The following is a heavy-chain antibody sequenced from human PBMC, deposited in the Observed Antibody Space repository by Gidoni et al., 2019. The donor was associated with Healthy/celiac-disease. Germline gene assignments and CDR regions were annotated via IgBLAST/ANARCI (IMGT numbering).Heavy chain of an antibody. CDR2: ISSSSSYI. D-gene: IGHD1-26*01. V-gene: IGHV3-21*01. CDR1: GFTFSSYS. J-gene: IGHJ4*02. CDR3: ARSSQGVPDY. Sequence: EVQLVESGGGLVKPGGSLRLSCAASGFTFSSYSMNWVRQAPGKGLEWVSSISSSSSYIYYADSVKGRLTISRDNAKNSLYLQMNSLRAEDTAVYYCARSSQGVPDYWGQGTLVTVSS.